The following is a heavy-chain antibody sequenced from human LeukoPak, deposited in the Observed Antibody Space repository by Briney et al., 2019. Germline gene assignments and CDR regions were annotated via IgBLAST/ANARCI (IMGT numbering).Heavy chain of an antibody. CDR2: ISSSGSFT. Sequence: PGGSLRLSCAASGFTFSDYYMSWIRQAPGKGLEWISHISSSGSFTDYADSVKGRFSISRDNPKNSLYLQMNSLRAEDTAVYYCAKVLEQLVPDYWGQGTLVTVSS. J-gene: IGHJ4*02. D-gene: IGHD6-6*01. V-gene: IGHV3-11*06. CDR3: AKVLEQLVPDY. CDR1: GFTFSDYY.